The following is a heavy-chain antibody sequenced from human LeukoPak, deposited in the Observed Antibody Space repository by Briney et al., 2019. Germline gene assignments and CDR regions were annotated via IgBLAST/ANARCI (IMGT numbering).Heavy chain of an antibody. CDR2: ISWNSGTI. CDR3: AKDIAPAVFYYMDV. CDR1: GFRFDGYA. J-gene: IGHJ6*03. V-gene: IGHV3-9*01. Sequence: GGSLRLSCAASGFRFDGYAMHWVRQAPGKGLGWVSGISWNSGTIAYADSVKGRFTISRDDAKNSPYLQMNSLRAEDTALYYCAKDIAPAVFYYMDVWGKGTTVIVSS.